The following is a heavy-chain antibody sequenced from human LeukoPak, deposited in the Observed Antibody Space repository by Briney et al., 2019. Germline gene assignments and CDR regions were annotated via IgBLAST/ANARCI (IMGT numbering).Heavy chain of an antibody. CDR1: GFNFNFYG. CDR2: ISVDGGET. J-gene: IGHJ4*02. V-gene: IGHV3-23*01. Sequence: GGSLRLSCAASGFNFNFYGMTWVRQAPGKGLEWVSSISVDGGETHYADSVKGHFTISRDNSKSSMFLQMNSLRAEDAAVYYCAAGRGNGYGSGPFEYWGQGTLVTVSS. D-gene: IGHD3-10*01. CDR3: AAGRGNGYGSGPFEY.